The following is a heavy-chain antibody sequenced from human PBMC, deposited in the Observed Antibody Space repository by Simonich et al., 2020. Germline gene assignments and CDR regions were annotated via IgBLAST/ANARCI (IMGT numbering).Heavy chain of an antibody. CDR3: ARHDRWLQFYFDY. Sequence: QVQLQESGPGLVKPSETLSLTCTVSGCSISRYYWSWIRQPPGKGLEWIWDIYYSGSTNDNPSLKSRVTISVDTSKNQFSLKLSSVTAADTAVYYCARHDRWLQFYFDYWGQGTLVTVSS. CDR1: GCSISRYY. CDR2: IYYSGST. V-gene: IGHV4-59*08. J-gene: IGHJ4*02. D-gene: IGHD5-12*01.